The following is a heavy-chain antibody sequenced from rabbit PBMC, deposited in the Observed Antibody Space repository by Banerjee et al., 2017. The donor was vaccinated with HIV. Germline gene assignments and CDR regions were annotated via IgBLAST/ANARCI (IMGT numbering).Heavy chain of an antibody. CDR1: GFSFSTYS. Sequence: QLVESGGGLVKPEGSLKLSCTASGFSFSTYSMSWVRQAPGKGLGWIGYIVPIFGVTYYANWVNGRFTISSHNAQNTLYLQLNSLTAADTATYFCVREAGYGGYGDANLWGPGTLVTVS. D-gene: IGHD6-1*01. V-gene: IGHV1S7*01. CDR2: IVPIFGVT. J-gene: IGHJ4*01. CDR3: VREAGYGGYGDANL.